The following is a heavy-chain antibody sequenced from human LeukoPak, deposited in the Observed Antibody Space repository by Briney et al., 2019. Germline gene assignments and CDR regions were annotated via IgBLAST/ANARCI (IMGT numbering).Heavy chain of an antibody. D-gene: IGHD3-10*01. CDR2: IYPGDSDT. CDR3: ARPGMVRGVITNFDY. Sequence: PGESLKISCKGSGYSFTSYWIGWVRQMPGKGLEWMGIIYPGDSDTRYSPSFQGQVTISADKSISTAYLQWSSLKASDTAMYYCARPGMVRGVITNFDYWGQGTLVTVSS. V-gene: IGHV5-51*01. J-gene: IGHJ4*02. CDR1: GYSFTSYW.